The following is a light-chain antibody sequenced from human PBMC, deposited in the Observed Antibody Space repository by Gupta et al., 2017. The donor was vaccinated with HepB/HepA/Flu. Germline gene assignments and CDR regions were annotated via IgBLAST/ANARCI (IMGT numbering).Light chain of an antibody. CDR2: LGS. J-gene: IGKJ2*04. V-gene: IGKV2-28*01. Sequence: DIVMTQSPLSLPVTPGEPASISCRSSQSLLHSNGYNYLDWYLQKPGQSPQLLIYLGSYRASGVPDRFSGSGSGTDFTLKISRVETEDVGVYYCMQALQTPVCSFGQGTKLEI. CDR1: QSLLHSNGYNY. CDR3: MQALQTPVCS.